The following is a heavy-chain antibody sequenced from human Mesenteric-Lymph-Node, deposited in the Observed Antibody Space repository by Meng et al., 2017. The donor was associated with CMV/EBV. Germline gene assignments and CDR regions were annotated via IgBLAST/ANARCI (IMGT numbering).Heavy chain of an antibody. CDR2: IIGSAGEK. Sequence: GGSLRLSCVASGFPFSNYAMNWVRQAPGKGLEWVSGIIGSAGEKSHADSVNGRFTISRDNSYNTLFLQMNSLRAEDTAVYYCAGESGVPNGMDVWGQGTTVTVSS. D-gene: IGHD2-2*01. CDR1: GFPFSNYA. V-gene: IGHV3-23*01. J-gene: IGHJ6*02. CDR3: AGESGVPNGMDV.